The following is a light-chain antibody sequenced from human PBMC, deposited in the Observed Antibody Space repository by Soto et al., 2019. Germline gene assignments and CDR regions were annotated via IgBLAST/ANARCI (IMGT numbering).Light chain of an antibody. Sequence: DLQMTQSPSSLSASGGDRVTITCRASQTISRHLNWYQQKPGKAPKLLIYGASSLQSGVPARFSGSGSGTDFTLTISSLQPEDFATYYCQQSYSAPRTFGQGTKVEIK. CDR3: QQSYSAPRT. CDR1: QTISRH. V-gene: IGKV1-39*01. J-gene: IGKJ1*01. CDR2: GAS.